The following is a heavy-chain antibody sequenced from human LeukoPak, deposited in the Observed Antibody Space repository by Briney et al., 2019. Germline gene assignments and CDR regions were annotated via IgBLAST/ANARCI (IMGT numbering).Heavy chain of an antibody. CDR3: ARDRVDTGLPDY. CDR2: ISAYNGNT. V-gene: IGHV1-18*01. J-gene: IGHJ4*02. Sequence: ASVKLSYNSSGYSFRNFAISWVRQPPGQGFEWMGWISAYNGNTHYAQKLQGRVSMTTDTSTSTDYMELRSVRSDVTAVYYCARDRVDTGLPDYWGQGTLVTVSS. CDR1: GYSFRNFA. D-gene: IGHD2-8*02.